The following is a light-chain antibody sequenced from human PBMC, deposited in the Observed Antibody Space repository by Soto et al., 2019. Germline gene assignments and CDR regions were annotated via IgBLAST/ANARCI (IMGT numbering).Light chain of an antibody. J-gene: IGKJ1*01. CDR1: QSISNW. V-gene: IGKV1-5*03. CDR3: QQYNGYRWT. CDR2: KTS. Sequence: DIQMTQSPSTLSASVGDRVTITCRASQSISNWLAWYQQKPGKAPKILIYKTSSLESGVPSRFSGSGSGTEFTLTISSLQPDDFATYYCQQYNGYRWTFGQGAKADIK.